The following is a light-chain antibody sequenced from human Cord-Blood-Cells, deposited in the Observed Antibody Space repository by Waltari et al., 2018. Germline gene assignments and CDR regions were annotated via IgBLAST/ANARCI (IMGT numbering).Light chain of an antibody. CDR2: GKN. CDR3: NSRDSSGNPPVV. J-gene: IGLJ2*01. Sequence: SSELTQDPAVSVALGQTVRITCPGDSHRSYYASWYQQKPGQAPVLVIYGKNNRPSGIPDRFSGSSSGNTASLTITGAQAEDEADYYCNSRDSSGNPPVVFGGGTKLTVL. V-gene: IGLV3-19*01. CDR1: SHRSYY.